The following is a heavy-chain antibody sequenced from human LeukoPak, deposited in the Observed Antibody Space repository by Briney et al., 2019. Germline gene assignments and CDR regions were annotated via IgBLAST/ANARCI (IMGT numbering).Heavy chain of an antibody. CDR2: ISSSSSYI. D-gene: IGHD3-10*01. J-gene: IGHJ4*02. Sequence: GGSLRLSCAASGFTFDDYGMSWVRQVPGKGLEWVSSISSSSSYIYYADSVKGRFTISRDNAKNSLYLQMNSLRAEDTAVYYCARGPIYGSGSFSDYWGQGTLVTVSS. V-gene: IGHV3-21*01. CDR1: GFTFDDYG. CDR3: ARGPIYGSGSFSDY.